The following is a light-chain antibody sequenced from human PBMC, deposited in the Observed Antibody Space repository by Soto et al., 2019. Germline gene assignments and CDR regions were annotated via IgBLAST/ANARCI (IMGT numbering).Light chain of an antibody. CDR2: DAS. J-gene: IGKJ5*01. Sequence: ESMLTQSPATLSLSPGERATLSCRASQSVRSYLAWYQQKPGQAPRLLIYDASNRAPGIPARFSGSGSGTDFTLTIRSLEPDDFAVYYCQQRSSWPRITFGQGTRLEIK. V-gene: IGKV3-11*01. CDR1: QSVRSY. CDR3: QQRSSWPRIT.